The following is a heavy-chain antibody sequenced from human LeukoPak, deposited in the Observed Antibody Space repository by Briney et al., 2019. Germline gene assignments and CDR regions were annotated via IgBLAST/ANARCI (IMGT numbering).Heavy chain of an antibody. CDR2: IYRDGSS. J-gene: IGHJ4*02. CDR3: ARSFYDILIGYYQYFDY. D-gene: IGHD3-9*01. V-gene: IGHV3-66*01. CDR1: GLSVSSNY. Sequence: PGGSLRLSCVASGLSVSSNYMSWVRQAPGKGLEWVSVIYRDGSSYYEESVKGRFTISRDNSKNTLYIQMNSLRAEDTAVYYCARSFYDILIGYYQYFDYWGQGTLVTASS.